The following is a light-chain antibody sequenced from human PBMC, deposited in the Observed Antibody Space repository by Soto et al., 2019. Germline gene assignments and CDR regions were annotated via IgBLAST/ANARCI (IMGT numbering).Light chain of an antibody. CDR1: QSINSD. Sequence: EIVMTQSPATLAVSPGETTRLSCRACQSINSDVAWYQQKLGQTPRLLIHGASTRATGIAARFSGSGSGTEFTLTISGLQSEDFATYYCQQYNYWPVTFGGGTKVEIK. J-gene: IGKJ4*01. CDR2: GAS. V-gene: IGKV3-15*01. CDR3: QQYNYWPVT.